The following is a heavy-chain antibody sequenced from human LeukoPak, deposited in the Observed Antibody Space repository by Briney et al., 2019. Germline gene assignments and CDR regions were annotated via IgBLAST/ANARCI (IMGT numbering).Heavy chain of an antibody. Sequence: GASVKVSCKASGYTFTGYYMHWVRQAPGQGLEWMGWIDPNSGGTNYAQKFQGRVTMTRDTSISTAYMELSRLRSDDTAVYYCAGGELGYCSGGSCYSKGSAFDIWGQGTMVTVSS. V-gene: IGHV1-2*02. CDR1: GYTFTGYY. CDR3: AGGELGYCSGGSCYSKGSAFDI. J-gene: IGHJ3*02. CDR2: IDPNSGGT. D-gene: IGHD2-15*01.